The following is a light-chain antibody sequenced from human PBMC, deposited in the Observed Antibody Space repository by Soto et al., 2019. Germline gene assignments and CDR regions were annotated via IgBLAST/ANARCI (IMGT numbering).Light chain of an antibody. V-gene: IGLV1-44*01. CDR3: AAWDDSLNAPV. CDR1: SSNIETNN. J-gene: IGLJ3*02. CDR2: GND. Sequence: QAVVTQPPSASGTPGQRVTISCSGTSSNIETNNVNWYQQLPGTAPKLLIHGNDQRPSGIPDRFSGSKSGTSASLAISGLQSEDEADYHCAAWDDSLNAPVFGGGTKLTVL.